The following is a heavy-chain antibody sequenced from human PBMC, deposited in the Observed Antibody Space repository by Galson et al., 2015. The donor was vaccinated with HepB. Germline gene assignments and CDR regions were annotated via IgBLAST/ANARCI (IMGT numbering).Heavy chain of an antibody. V-gene: IGHV1-2*04. Sequence: SVKVSCKASGYTFTGYYMHWVRQAPGQGLEWMGWINPNSGGTDYAQKFQGWVTMTRDTSISTAYMELSRLRSDDTAVYYCARSRHIRFGELFFDYWGQGTLVTVSS. CDR3: ARSRHIRFGELFFDY. J-gene: IGHJ4*02. D-gene: IGHD3-10*01. CDR1: GYTFTGYY. CDR2: INPNSGGT.